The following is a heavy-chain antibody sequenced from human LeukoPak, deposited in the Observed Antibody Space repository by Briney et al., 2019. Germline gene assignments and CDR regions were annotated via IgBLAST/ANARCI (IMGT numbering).Heavy chain of an antibody. CDR1: GYSFNNYW. CDR2: IYPDDSYT. D-gene: IGHD6-19*01. CDR3: ARQDAVGENSSGWSPPLGWFDP. J-gene: IGHJ5*02. Sequence: GESLKISCKASGYSFNNYWIGWVRQMPGKGLEWMGIIYPDDSYTRYSPSFQGQVTISADKSITTAYLQWSSLKASDTAMYYCARQDAVGENSSGWSPPLGWFDPWGQGTLVTVSS. V-gene: IGHV5-51*01.